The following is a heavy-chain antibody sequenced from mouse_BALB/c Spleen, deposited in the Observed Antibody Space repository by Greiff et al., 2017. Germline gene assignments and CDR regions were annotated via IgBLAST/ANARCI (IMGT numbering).Heavy chain of an antibody. J-gene: IGHJ3*01. V-gene: IGHV5-9-3*01. Sequence: EVQRVESGGGLVKPGGSLKLSCAASGFTFSSYAMSWVRQTPEKRLEWVATISSGGSYTYYPDSVKGRFTISRDNAKNTLYLQMSSLRSEDTAMYYCARDGPFAYWGQGTLVTVSA. CDR1: GFTFSSYA. CDR2: ISSGGSYT. CDR3: ARDGPFAY. D-gene: IGHD2-3*01.